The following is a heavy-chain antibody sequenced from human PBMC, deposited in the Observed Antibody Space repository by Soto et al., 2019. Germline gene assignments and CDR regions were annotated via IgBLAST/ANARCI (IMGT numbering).Heavy chain of an antibody. CDR1: GGSVSGYF. Sequence: QVQLHQWGAGLLEPTDTLSLTCAVYGGSVSGYFWTWIRQPPVKGLEWIGEINHSGNTNYSPSLKSRVTISLVTRKNQFSLKLSSVTAADTAVYYSTRGLRVSSGYYHVHYFQHWGQGTLVTVSS. CDR2: INHSGNT. V-gene: IGHV4-34*01. J-gene: IGHJ1*01. CDR3: TRGLRVSSGYYHVHYFQH. D-gene: IGHD3-22*01.